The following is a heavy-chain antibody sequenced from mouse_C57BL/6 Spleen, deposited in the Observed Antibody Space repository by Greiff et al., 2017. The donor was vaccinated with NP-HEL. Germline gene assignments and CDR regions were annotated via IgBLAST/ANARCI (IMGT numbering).Heavy chain of an antibody. D-gene: IGHD2-4*01. J-gene: IGHJ3*01. CDR1: GYTFTSYW. CDR2: LDTSDSYT. V-gene: IGHV1-69*01. CDR3: ATDYDGRRFAY. Sequence: QVQLQQPGAELVMPGASVKLSCQASGYTFTSYWMHWVKQRPGQGLEWIGELDTSDSYTNYNQQFKGKSPLTVDKSSSTAYMQLSSLTSEYAAVYYCATDYDGRRFAYWGQGTLVTVSA.